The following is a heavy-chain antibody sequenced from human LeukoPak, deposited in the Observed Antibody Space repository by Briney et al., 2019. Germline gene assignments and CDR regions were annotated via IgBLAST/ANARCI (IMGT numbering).Heavy chain of an antibody. D-gene: IGHD3-3*01. J-gene: IGHJ3*02. CDR1: GGSISSYY. CDR2: IYSSGST. Sequence: SETLSLTCTVSGGSISSYYWSWIRQPPGKGLEWIGYIYSSGSTNYNPSLKSRLTISVDASKNQFSLKLSSVTAADTAVYYCARGQKGYYDFWSGYYGAFDIWGQGTMVTVSS. V-gene: IGHV4-59*01. CDR3: ARGQKGYYDFWSGYYGAFDI.